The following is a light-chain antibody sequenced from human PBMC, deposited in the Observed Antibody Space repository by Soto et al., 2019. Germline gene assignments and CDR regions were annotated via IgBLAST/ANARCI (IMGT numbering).Light chain of an antibody. V-gene: IGLV2-11*01. CDR2: DVS. Sequence: QSALTQPRSXSXXPXXXXXXSXXXXXXXXXXXXXXXXXXXXXGKAXKLXIYDVSKRPSGVXDRXSGSKSGNTASLTIXXLQAEDEADYYCCSXAGSYTKVFGTGTXLTVL. CDR3: CSXAGSYTKV. J-gene: IGLJ1*01. CDR1: XXXXXXXXX.